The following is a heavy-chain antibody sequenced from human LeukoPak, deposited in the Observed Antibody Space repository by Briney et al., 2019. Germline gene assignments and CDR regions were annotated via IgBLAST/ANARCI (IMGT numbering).Heavy chain of an antibody. V-gene: IGHV4-31*03. J-gene: IGHJ2*01. Sequence: SQTLSLTCTVSGSSISSGGYYWNWLRQHPGKGLEWIGYIYYSGSTYYNPSLKSRVTISVDTSKNQFSLRLSSVTAADTAVYYCARVTGRYFDLWGRGTLVTVSS. D-gene: IGHD1-14*01. CDR3: ARVTGRYFDL. CDR1: GSSISSGGYY. CDR2: IYYSGST.